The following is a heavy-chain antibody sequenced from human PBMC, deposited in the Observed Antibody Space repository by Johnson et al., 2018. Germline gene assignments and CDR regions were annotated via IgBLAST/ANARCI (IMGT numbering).Heavy chain of an antibody. CDR2: IYPGDSVD. V-gene: IGHV5-51*01. D-gene: IGHD2-2*01. Sequence: VQLVQSGAEVKKXGESXKIXCKGSGYSFGNYWIGWVRQMPGKGPEWMGIIYPGDSVDNYSPSFQGQVPLPVNRSINTAYLQLSSLKASDTAMYYCARSHCGSISCSKEGYYHGMDVWGQGTPVTVSS. CDR3: ARSHCGSISCSKEGYYHGMDV. CDR1: GYSFGNYW. J-gene: IGHJ6*01.